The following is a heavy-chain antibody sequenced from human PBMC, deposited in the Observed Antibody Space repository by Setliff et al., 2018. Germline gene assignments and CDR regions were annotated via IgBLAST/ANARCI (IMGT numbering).Heavy chain of an antibody. J-gene: IGHJ4*02. CDR3: ATSLQRRPNPDAWIGYRDY. CDR1: GESFSNNY. V-gene: IGHV4-34*01. CDR2: SNHSGNT. D-gene: IGHD2-2*03. Sequence: SETLSLTCSVYGESFSNNYWSWIRQTPGKGLEWIGESNHSGNTTNHPSLKSRLTMSVATFENHFSLKLNSLTAADTAVYYCATSLQRRPNPDAWIGYRDYWGQGSLVTVSS.